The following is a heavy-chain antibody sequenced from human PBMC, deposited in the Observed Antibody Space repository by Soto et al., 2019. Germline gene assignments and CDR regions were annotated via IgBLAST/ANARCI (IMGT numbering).Heavy chain of an antibody. V-gene: IGHV1-69*02. CDR2: IIPIQGKA. D-gene: IGHD2-21*01. CDR1: GGSFTSYS. CDR3: AKSLLFVDHGYMDV. Sequence: QVQLVQSGAELKKPGSSVKVSCEASGGSFTSYSFTWVRQAPGQGHEWMGRIIPIQGKANYELKFQDRVTITADRSTRTVDMELTSLRPEDTAVYFCAKSLLFVDHGYMDVWGKGTTVTVSS. J-gene: IGHJ6*03.